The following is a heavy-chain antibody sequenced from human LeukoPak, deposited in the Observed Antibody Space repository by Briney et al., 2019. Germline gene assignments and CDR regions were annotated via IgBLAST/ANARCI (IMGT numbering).Heavy chain of an antibody. D-gene: IGHD6-13*01. CDR3: ARSQQLVNWFDP. Sequence: SETLSLTCTVSGYSISSGYYWSWIRQPPGKGLEWIGYIYYSGSTNYNPSLKSRVTISVDTSKNQFSLKLSSVTAADTAVYYCARSQQLVNWFDPWGQGTLVTVSS. CDR1: GYSISSGYY. CDR2: IYYSGST. J-gene: IGHJ5*02. V-gene: IGHV4-61*01.